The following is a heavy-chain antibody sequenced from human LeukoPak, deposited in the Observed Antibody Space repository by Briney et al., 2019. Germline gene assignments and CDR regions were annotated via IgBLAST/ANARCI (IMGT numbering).Heavy chain of an antibody. Sequence: ASVKVSFKVAGYTLNEVSMHWVRQAPGKGLEWMGGFDPEDGERIYAQKFQGRVTMTEDTSTDTAYMELSSLTSEDTAMYYCATENFGLGSPFDPWGQGTLVTVSS. V-gene: IGHV1-24*01. CDR1: GYTLNEVS. CDR3: ATENFGLGSPFDP. D-gene: IGHD3-16*01. J-gene: IGHJ5*02. CDR2: FDPEDGER.